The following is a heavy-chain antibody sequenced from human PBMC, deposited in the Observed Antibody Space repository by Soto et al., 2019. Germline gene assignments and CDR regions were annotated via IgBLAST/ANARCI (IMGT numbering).Heavy chain of an antibody. CDR2: IYYSGST. CDR3: ARLGYCSGGSCDYYYGMDV. D-gene: IGHD2-15*01. V-gene: IGHV4-39*01. Sequence: SETLSLTCTVSGGSISSSSYYWGWIRQPPGKGLEWIGSIYYSGSTYYNPSLKSRVTISVDTSKNQFSLKLSSVTAADTAVYYCARLGYCSGGSCDYYYGMDVWGQGTTVT. J-gene: IGHJ6*02. CDR1: GGSISSSSYY.